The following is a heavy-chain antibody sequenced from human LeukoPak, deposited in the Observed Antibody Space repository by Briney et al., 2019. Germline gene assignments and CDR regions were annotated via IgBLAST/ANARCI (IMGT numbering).Heavy chain of an antibody. CDR3: ATSITAAGIIDY. D-gene: IGHD6-13*01. J-gene: IGHJ4*02. Sequence: PGGSLRLSCAASGFTFSDYYMSWIPQAPGKGLEWVSYISSSGSSIFYADSVKGRFTISRDNAKNSLYLQMNSLRAEDTAVYYCATSITAAGIIDYWGQGTLVTVSS. CDR1: GFTFSDYY. CDR2: ISSSGSSI. V-gene: IGHV3-11*04.